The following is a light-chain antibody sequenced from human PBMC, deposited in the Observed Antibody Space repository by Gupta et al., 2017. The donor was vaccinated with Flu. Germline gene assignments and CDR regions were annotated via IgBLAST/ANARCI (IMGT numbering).Light chain of an antibody. Sequence: NFLLPKPHAVSESPGKTVTLSCTRSTGSIATNSVQWYQPRPGSSPITVIYEDNQRPSEVPERFSGSIDSSSNSASLTTSGLKTDDEADYFCYSYDSFNRDVVFGGGTKLTVL. CDR1: TGSIATNS. V-gene: IGLV6-57*01. CDR3: YSYDSFNRDVV. CDR2: EDN. J-gene: IGLJ2*01.